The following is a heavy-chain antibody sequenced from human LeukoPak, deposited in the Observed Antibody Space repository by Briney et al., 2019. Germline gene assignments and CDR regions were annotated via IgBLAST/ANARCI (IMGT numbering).Heavy chain of an antibody. Sequence: GGSLRLSCAASGFTFNTYSLNWVRQAPGRGLEWVSSISSGSSYISYADSVKGRFTISRDNAKNSLYLQMNSLRAEDTAVYYCARGGLGMYYFDFWGQGALVTVSS. V-gene: IGHV3-21*01. J-gene: IGHJ4*02. CDR2: ISSGSSYI. CDR3: ARGGLGMYYFDF. CDR1: GFTFNTYS. D-gene: IGHD7-27*01.